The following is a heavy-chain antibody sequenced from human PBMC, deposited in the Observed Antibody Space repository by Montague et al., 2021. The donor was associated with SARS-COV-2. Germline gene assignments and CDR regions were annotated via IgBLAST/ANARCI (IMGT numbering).Heavy chain of an antibody. J-gene: IGHJ4*02. CDR1: GRSLSGYY. CDR3: ARTFDVFKHDN. Sequence: SETLSLTCAVYGRSLSGYYWSWIRQLPGKGLEWIGEIVHTGTIKYNPSLESRVTISIDTSKKQFSLNLTSMTAADTAVYYCARTFDVFKHDNWGQGTLVAVSS. CDR2: IVHTGTI. D-gene: IGHD3-10*02. V-gene: IGHV4-34*12.